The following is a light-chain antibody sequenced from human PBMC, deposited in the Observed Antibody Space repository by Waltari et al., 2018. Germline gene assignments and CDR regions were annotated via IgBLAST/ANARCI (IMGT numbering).Light chain of an antibody. J-gene: IGKJ1*01. CDR3: QQYNNWPPWT. V-gene: IGKV3-15*01. CDR1: QTVSSN. Sequence: ETVMTQSPATLSVSPGERATLSCRASQTVSSNLAWYQQKPGQAPRLLIYGASTRATGIPARFSGSGSGTQFTLTISSLQSEDFAVYYCQQYNNWPPWTF. CDR2: GAS.